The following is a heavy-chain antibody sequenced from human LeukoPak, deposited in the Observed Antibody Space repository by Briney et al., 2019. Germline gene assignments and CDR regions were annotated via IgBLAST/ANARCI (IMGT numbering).Heavy chain of an antibody. Sequence: GGSLSLSCVASGCTYSHYGMHWIRQAPGKVLEWVAVIWSDGTDKYYADAVKGRFTISRDNSRNTLYLQMTSLRGEDTAVYFCARDAQRGFDYSNSLRYWGQGTLVTVSS. CDR1: GCTYSHYG. CDR2: IWSDGTDK. CDR3: ARDAQRGFDYSNSLRY. J-gene: IGHJ4*02. D-gene: IGHD4-11*01. V-gene: IGHV3-33*08.